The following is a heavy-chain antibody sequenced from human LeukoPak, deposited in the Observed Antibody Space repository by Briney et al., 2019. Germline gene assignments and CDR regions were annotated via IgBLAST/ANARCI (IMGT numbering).Heavy chain of an antibody. J-gene: IGHJ6*03. D-gene: IGHD3-3*01. CDR3: ARDTYDFWSGYLPYYYYYMGV. V-gene: IGHV3-21*01. CDR1: GFTLSGFT. Sequence: GGSLRLSCAASGFTLSGFTMNWVRQAPGKGLEWVSSLNSGSSYIYYADSVKGRFTISRDNAKNSLYLQMNSLRAEDTAVYYCARDTYDFWSGYLPYYYYYMGVWGKGTTVTVSS. CDR2: LNSGSSYI.